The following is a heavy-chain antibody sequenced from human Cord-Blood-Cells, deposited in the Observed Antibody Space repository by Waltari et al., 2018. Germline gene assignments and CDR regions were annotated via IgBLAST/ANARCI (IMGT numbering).Heavy chain of an antibody. J-gene: IGHJ4*02. CDR1: GGSISSYY. Sequence: QVQLQESGPGLVKPSETLPLTCTVSGGSISSYYWNWIRQPPGKGLKWIGYIYYSGSTNYNPSLKSRVTISVDTSKNQFSLKLSSVTAADTAVYYCARRRQVGATIDYWGQGTLVTVSS. V-gene: IGHV4-59*01. CDR3: ARRRQVGATIDY. D-gene: IGHD1-26*01. CDR2: IYYSGST.